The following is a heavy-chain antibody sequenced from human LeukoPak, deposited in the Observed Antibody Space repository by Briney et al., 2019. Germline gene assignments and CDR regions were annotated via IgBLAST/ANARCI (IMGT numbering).Heavy chain of an antibody. D-gene: IGHD6-13*01. Sequence: SETLSLTCAVSGYSISSGYYWGWIRQPPGKGLERIGSIYHSGSTYYNPSLKSRVTISVDTSKNQFSLKLSSVTAADTAVYYCARGIAAAGTGYWGQGTLVTVSS. CDR3: ARGIAAAGTGY. CDR2: IYHSGST. CDR1: GYSISSGYY. J-gene: IGHJ4*02. V-gene: IGHV4-38-2*01.